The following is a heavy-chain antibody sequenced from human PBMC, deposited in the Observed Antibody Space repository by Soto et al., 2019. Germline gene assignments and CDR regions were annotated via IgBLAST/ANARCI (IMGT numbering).Heavy chain of an antibody. V-gene: IGHV1-18*01. CDR2: ISAYNGNT. CDR1: GYTFTSYG. CDR3: ARSGYVILRFLEGYASHGMDA. J-gene: IGHJ6*02. D-gene: IGHD3-3*01. Sequence: ASVKVSCKASGYTFTSYGISWVRQAPGQGLEWMGWISAYNGNTNYAQKLQGRVTMTTDTSTSTAYMELRSLRSDDTAVYYCARSGYVILRFLEGYASHGMDARGQRTTLPVSS.